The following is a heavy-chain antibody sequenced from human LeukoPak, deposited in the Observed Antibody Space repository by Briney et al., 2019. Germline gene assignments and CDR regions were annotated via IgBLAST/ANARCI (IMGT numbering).Heavy chain of an antibody. V-gene: IGHV3-21*01. CDR3: AREGTITINTF. CDR2: ISSSSTYI. Sequence: GGSLRLSCAASGFTFSNAWMRWVRQAPGKGLEWVSSISSSSTYIYYADSVKGRFTISRDNAKNSLYLQMNSLRAEDTAVYYCAREGTITINTFRGQGTLVTVSS. CDR1: GFTFSNAW. D-gene: IGHD3-10*01. J-gene: IGHJ4*02.